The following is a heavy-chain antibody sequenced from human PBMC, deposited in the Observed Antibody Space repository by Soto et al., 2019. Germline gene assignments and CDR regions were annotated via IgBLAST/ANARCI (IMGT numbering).Heavy chain of an antibody. CDR3: ARQIYDSDTGPNFQYYFDS. V-gene: IGHV5-10-1*01. CDR1: GYSFSGYW. J-gene: IGHJ4*02. Sequence: KGSGYSFSGYWITWVRQKPGKGLEWMGRIDPSDSQTYYSPSFRGHVTISVTKSITTVFLQWSSLRASDTAMYYCARQIYDSDTGPNFQYYFDSWGQGTPVTVSS. D-gene: IGHD3-22*01. CDR2: IDPSDSQT.